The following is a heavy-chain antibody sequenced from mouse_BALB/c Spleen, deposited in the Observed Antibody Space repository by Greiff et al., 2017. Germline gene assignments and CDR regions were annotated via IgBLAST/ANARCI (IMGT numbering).Heavy chain of an antibody. CDR3: ASSDWGGFAY. D-gene: IGHD4-1*01. Sequence: EVQLVESGGGLVKPGGSLKLSCAASGFTFSDYYMYWVRQTPEKRLEWVATISDGGSYTYYPDSVKGRFTIYRDNAKNNLYLQMSSLKSEDTAMYYCASSDWGGFAYWGQGTLVTVSA. V-gene: IGHV5-4*02. CDR2: ISDGGSYT. J-gene: IGHJ3*01. CDR1: GFTFSDYY.